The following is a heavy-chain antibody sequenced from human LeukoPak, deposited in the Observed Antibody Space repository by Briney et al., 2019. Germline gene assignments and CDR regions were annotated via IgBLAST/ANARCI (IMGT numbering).Heavy chain of an antibody. CDR2: ISGGGGST. V-gene: IGHV3-23*01. J-gene: IGHJ4*02. CDR1: GFTFTSYS. Sequence: LAGGSLRLSCAASGFTFTSYSMNWVRQAPGKGLEWVSTISGGGGSTYYADSVKGRFTISRDNSKNTLYLQVNSLRAEDTAVYYCAKGGKWDVTPFDYWGQGTLVTVSS. CDR3: AKGGKWDVTPFDY. D-gene: IGHD1-26*01.